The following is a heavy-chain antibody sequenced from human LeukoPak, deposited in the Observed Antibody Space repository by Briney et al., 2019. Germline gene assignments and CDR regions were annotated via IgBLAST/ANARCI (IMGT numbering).Heavy chain of an antibody. D-gene: IGHD3-9*01. CDR3: ARLRYDILNFDY. Sequence: PSETLSLTCTVSGGSVSSCSYYWSWIRQPPGKGLEWIGYIYYSGSTNYNPSLKSRVTISVDTSKNQFSLKLSSVTAADTAVYYCARLRYDILNFDYWGQGTLVTVSS. V-gene: IGHV4-61*01. CDR2: IYYSGST. J-gene: IGHJ4*02. CDR1: GGSVSSCSYY.